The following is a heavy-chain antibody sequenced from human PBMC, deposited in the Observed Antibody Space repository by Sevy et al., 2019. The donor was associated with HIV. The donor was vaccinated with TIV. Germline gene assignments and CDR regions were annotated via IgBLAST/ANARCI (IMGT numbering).Heavy chain of an antibody. Sequence: GESLKISCKGSGYSFTTNWIAWVRQMPGKGLEWMGIIYGDSDTRYSPSFEGQVPISADKSISTAYLQWRTLKASDTAVYYCAMGWNTAMPFDFWGQGTLVTVSS. CDR2: IYGDSDT. CDR3: AMGWNTAMPFDF. V-gene: IGHV5-51*01. CDR1: GYSFTTNW. J-gene: IGHJ4*02. D-gene: IGHD5-18*01.